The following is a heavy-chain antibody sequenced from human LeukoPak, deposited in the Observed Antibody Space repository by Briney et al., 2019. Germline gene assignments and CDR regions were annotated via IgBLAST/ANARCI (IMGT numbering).Heavy chain of an antibody. V-gene: IGHV4-4*07. CDR1: GGSISSYY. CDR2: IYTSGST. CDR3: ARDLVGIDAFDI. Sequence: SETLSLTCTVSGGSISSYYWSWIRQPAGKGLGWIGRIYTSGSTNYNPSLKSRVTMSVDTSKNQFSLKLSSVTAADTAVYYCARDLVGIDAFDIWGQGTMVTVSS. D-gene: IGHD2-15*01. J-gene: IGHJ3*02.